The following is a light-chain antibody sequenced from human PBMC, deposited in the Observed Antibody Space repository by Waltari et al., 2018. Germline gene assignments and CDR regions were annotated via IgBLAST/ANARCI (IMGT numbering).Light chain of an antibody. CDR3: QQYNDWPRT. CDR2: RAS. V-gene: IGKV3D-15*01. Sequence: IVLTQSPATLSVSPGDRVTLSCRASQSVGPNLAWYQHSPGRAPRLLVDRASTRASSIPARFSASGSGTEFTLSISTLQSEDSAVFYCQQYNDWPRTFGQGTKVEIK. J-gene: IGKJ1*01. CDR1: QSVGPN.